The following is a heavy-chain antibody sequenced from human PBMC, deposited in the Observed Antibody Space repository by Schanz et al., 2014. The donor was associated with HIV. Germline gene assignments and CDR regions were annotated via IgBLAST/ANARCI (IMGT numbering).Heavy chain of an antibody. J-gene: IGHJ6*02. V-gene: IGHV3-30*03. CDR2: ISYDGSDK. D-gene: IGHD1-20*01. CDR3: ARGEAITYYYHYYGMDV. Sequence: QVQLVESGGGVVQPGRSLRLSCAASGFTFRSYGMLWVRQAPGKGLEWVAVISYDGSDKYYADSVKGRFTISRDNSKNTLYLQMNSLRAEDTAVYYCARGEAITYYYHYYGMDVWGQGTTVTVSS. CDR1: GFTFRSYG.